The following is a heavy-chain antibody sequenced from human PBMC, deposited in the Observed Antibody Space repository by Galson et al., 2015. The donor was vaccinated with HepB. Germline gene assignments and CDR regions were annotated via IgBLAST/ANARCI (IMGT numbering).Heavy chain of an antibody. CDR1: GFSLCTSGVG. V-gene: IGHV2-5*02. J-gene: IGHJ5*02. CDR2: IYWDDDK. D-gene: IGHD3-3*01. Sequence: ALVKPTQTFTLTCTFSGFSLCTSGVGVGWIRQPPGKALEGLALIYWDDDKRYSPSLKSRLTITKDTSKNQVVLTMTNMYPVDTATYYCAHSQYYDFWSGYYTGGGWQTGRSTWFGPWGQGTLVTVSS. CDR3: AHSQYYDFWSGYYTGGGWQTGRSTWFGP.